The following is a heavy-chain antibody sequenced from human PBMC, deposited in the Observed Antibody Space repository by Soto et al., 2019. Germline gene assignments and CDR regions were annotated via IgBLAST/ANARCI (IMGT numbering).Heavy chain of an antibody. D-gene: IGHD3-22*01. CDR3: AREEDSSGYYYVRNLDY. J-gene: IGHJ4*02. V-gene: IGHV3-21*01. Sequence: GGSLRLSCAASGFTFSSYSMNWVRQSPGKGLEWVSSISSSSSYIYYADSVEGRFTISRDNAKNSLYLQMNSLRAEDTAVYYCAREEDSSGYYYVRNLDYWGQGTLVTVSS. CDR2: ISSSSSYI. CDR1: GFTFSSYS.